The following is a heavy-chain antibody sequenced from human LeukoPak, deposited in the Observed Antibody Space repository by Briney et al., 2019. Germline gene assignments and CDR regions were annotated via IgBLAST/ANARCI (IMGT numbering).Heavy chain of an antibody. Sequence: PGGSLRLSCAASGFTFSNYWMNWVRQAPGKGLEWVGNIKQDGSEKYYMDSVKGRFTISRDNAKNSLYLQMNSLRAEDTAVYYCARGEAVAGTLYFDYWGQGTLVTVSS. J-gene: IGHJ4*02. D-gene: IGHD6-19*01. V-gene: IGHV3-7*01. CDR3: ARGEAVAGTLYFDY. CDR2: IKQDGSEK. CDR1: GFTFSNYW.